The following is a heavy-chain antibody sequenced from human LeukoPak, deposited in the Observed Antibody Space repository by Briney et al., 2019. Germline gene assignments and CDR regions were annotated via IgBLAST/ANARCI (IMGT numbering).Heavy chain of an antibody. CDR3: ASQRTEVATITRDY. V-gene: IGHV3-21*04. CDR1: GFTFSKYN. Sequence: PGGSLRLSCAASGFTFSKYNMVWVRQAPEKGLEWVSSISPTSSFTYYADSVKGRFTISRDNSKNTLYLQMNSLRAEDTAVYYCASQRTEVATITRDYWGQGTLVTVSS. D-gene: IGHD5-12*01. J-gene: IGHJ4*02. CDR2: ISPTSSFT.